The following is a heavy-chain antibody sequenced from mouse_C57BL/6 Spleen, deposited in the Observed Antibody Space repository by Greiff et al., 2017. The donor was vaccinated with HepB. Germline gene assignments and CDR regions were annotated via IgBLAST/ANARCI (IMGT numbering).Heavy chain of an antibody. Sequence: SGPELVKPGASVKISCKASGYSFTGYYMNWVKQSPEKSLEWIGEINPSTGGTTYNQKFKAKATLTVDKSSSTAYMQLKSLTSEDSAVYYCARKTTVGYFDYWGQGTTLTVSS. V-gene: IGHV1-42*01. J-gene: IGHJ2*01. CDR3: ARKTTVGYFDY. CDR2: INPSTGGT. CDR1: GYSFTGYY. D-gene: IGHD1-1*01.